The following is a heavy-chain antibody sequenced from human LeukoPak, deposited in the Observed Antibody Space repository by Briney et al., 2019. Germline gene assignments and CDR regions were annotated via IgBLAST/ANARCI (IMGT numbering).Heavy chain of an antibody. CDR1: GYTFTSYA. CDR3: ARGYGYRFDY. D-gene: IGHD2-2*03. V-gene: IGHV1-3*01. Sequence: ASVKVSCKASGYTFTSYAMHWVRPAPGRRLEWMGWINAGNGNTKYSQKFQGRVTITRDTSASTAYMELSSLRSEDTAVSYCARGYGYRFDYWGQGTLVTVSS. J-gene: IGHJ4*02. CDR2: INAGNGNT.